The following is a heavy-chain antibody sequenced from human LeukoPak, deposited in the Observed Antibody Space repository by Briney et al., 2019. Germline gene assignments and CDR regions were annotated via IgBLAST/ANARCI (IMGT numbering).Heavy chain of an antibody. Sequence: GGSLRLSCAASGFTVSSNYMSWVRQAPGKGLEWVSVIYSGGSTYYADSVKGRFTISRDNSKSTLYLQMNSLRAEDTAVYYCARDLHYYGMDVWGKGTTVTVSS. CDR3: ARDLHYYGMDV. J-gene: IGHJ6*04. CDR1: GFTVSSNY. V-gene: IGHV3-53*01. CDR2: IYSGGST.